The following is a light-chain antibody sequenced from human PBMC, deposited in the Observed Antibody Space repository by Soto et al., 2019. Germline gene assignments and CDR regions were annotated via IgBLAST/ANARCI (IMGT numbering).Light chain of an antibody. CDR3: QQYAYWWA. V-gene: IGKV3-15*01. CDR1: QSVSSN. CDR2: GAS. Sequence: IEMTQSPATLSVSPGERATLSCRASQSVSSNLAWYQQKPGQAPRLLIHGASTRATGIPTRFSGSGSGTEFTLTISSLQSEDFAVYYCQQYAYWWAFGQGTKVDIK. J-gene: IGKJ1*01.